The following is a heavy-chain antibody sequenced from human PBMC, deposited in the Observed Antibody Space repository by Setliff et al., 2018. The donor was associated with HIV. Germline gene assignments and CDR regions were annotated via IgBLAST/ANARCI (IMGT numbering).Heavy chain of an antibody. CDR3: TKVAVAAYGGYYFDY. CDR1: GFTFGNYA. V-gene: IGHV3-49*04. CDR2: IRSKAYRGTT. D-gene: IGHD6-19*01. Sequence: GSLRLSCTASGFTFGNYAMSWVRQAPGKGLQWVGFIRSKAYRGTTEYAASVKGRFTISRDDSKSIAYLQMNSLNTEDTAVYYCTKVAVAAYGGYYFDYWGQGTLVTVSS. J-gene: IGHJ4*02.